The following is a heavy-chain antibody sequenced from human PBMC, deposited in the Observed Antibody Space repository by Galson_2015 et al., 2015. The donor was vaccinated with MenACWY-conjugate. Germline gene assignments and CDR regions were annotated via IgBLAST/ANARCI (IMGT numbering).Heavy chain of an antibody. CDR3: ATSNYYDGGGPVCLN. D-gene: IGHD3-22*01. CDR2: ISKDAGQT. CDR1: GFTFRSIG. Sequence: SLRLSCAAAGFTFRSIGMHWVRRSPGKGLEWLALISKDAGQTFYADSVEGRFTISRDNSNNTLYLEMNSLRVDDTAVYYCATSNYYDGGGPVCLNWGQGTLVTVSS. V-gene: IGHV3-30*03. J-gene: IGHJ1*01.